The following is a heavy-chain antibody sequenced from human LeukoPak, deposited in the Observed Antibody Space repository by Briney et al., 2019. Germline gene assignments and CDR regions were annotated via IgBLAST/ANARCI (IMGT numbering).Heavy chain of an antibody. D-gene: IGHD3-10*01. CDR2: IHHSGIT. Sequence: PSETLSLTCTVSGGSIISSGYYWGWIRQPPGKGPEWIASIHHSGITYYNPSLKSRVTMSVDTSKNQFTLRLSSVTAADTAVYYCAPSRSSYRYFDYWGHGTLVTVSS. J-gene: IGHJ4*01. V-gene: IGHV4-39*01. CDR3: APSRSSYRYFDY. CDR1: GGSIISSGYY.